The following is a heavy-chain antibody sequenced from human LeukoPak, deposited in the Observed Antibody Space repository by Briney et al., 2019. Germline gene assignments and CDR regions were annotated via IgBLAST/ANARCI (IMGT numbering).Heavy chain of an antibody. CDR3: AKGWYGDIVATIGDYFDY. V-gene: IGHV3-66*02. CDR1: GFTVSSNY. Sequence: AGGSLRLSCAASGFTVSSNYMSWVRQAPGKGLEWVSVIYSGGNTDYADSVKGRFTISRDNSKNTLYLQMNSLRAEDTAVYYCAKGWYGDIVATIGDYFDYWGQGTLVTVSS. CDR2: IYSGGNT. J-gene: IGHJ4*02. D-gene: IGHD5-12*01.